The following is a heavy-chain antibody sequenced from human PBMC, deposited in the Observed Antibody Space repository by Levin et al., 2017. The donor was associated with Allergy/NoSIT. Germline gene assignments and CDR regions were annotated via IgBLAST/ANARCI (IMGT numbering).Heavy chain of an antibody. J-gene: IGHJ3*02. CDR1: GYSFANYW. Sequence: GGSLRLSCKGSGYSFANYWIGWVRQMPGKGLEWMGIIYPGDSDTRYGPSFQGQVTSSADKSISTAYLQWSSLKASDTAMYYCARRSYYDSSVTDCGVCAFDIWGQGTMVTVSS. V-gene: IGHV5-51*01. CDR3: ARRSYYDSSVTDCGVCAFDI. D-gene: IGHD3-22*01. CDR2: IYPGDSDT.